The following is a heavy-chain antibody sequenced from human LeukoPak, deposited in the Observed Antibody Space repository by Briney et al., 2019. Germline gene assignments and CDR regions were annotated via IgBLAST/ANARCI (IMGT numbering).Heavy chain of an antibody. J-gene: IGHJ3*02. D-gene: IGHD3-22*01. V-gene: IGHV3-11*05. CDR3: ARDQIAMIVVVDAFDI. Sequence: GRFTISRDNAKNSLYLQMNSLRAEDTAVYYCARDQIAMIVVVDAFDIWGQGTMVTVSS.